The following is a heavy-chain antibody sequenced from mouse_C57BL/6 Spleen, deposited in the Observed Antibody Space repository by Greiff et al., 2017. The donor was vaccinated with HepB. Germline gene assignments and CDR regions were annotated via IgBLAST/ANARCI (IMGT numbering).Heavy chain of an antibody. CDR2: IDPSDSET. CDR3: ARDGNYGGFAY. D-gene: IGHD2-1*01. Sequence: QVQLQQPGAELVRPGSSVKLSCKASGYTFTSYWMHWVKQRPIQGLEWIGNIDPSDSETHYNQKFKDKATLTVDKSSSTAYMQLSSPTSEDSAVYYCARDGNYGGFAYWGQGTLVTVSA. V-gene: IGHV1-52*01. CDR1: GYTFTSYW. J-gene: IGHJ3*01.